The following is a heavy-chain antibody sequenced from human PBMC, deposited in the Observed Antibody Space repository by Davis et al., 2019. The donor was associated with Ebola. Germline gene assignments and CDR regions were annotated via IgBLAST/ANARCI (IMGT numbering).Heavy chain of an antibody. CDR2: ISSRSRTI. CDR3: ARDLTAHYDFWSGYSRPDAFDI. Sequence: PGGSLRLSCAASGFTFRAYSMNWVRQAPGKGLEWVSFISSRSRTIYYADSVKGRLTISRDNDKNSLYLQMNSLRDEDTAVYYCARDLTAHYDFWSGYSRPDAFDIWGQGTMVTVSS. V-gene: IGHV3-48*02. J-gene: IGHJ3*02. D-gene: IGHD3-3*01. CDR1: GFTFRAYS.